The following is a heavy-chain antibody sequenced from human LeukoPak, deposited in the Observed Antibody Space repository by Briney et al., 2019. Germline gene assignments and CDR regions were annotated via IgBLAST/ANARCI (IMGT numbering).Heavy chain of an antibody. Sequence: GESLKISCKGSGYSFTSFWIGWVRQMPGKGLEWMGIIHPGDSDTRYSPSLQGQVTISADKSISTAYLQWSSLQASDTAIYYCAGPASWYSGINWGQGTLVTV. D-gene: IGHD1-1*01. CDR1: GYSFTSFW. CDR3: AGPASWYSGIN. CDR2: IHPGDSDT. J-gene: IGHJ4*02. V-gene: IGHV5-51*01.